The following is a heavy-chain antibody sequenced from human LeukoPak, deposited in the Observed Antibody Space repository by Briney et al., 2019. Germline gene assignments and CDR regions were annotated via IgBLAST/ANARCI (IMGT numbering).Heavy chain of an antibody. CDR1: GFTFSSYT. CDR2: ISSSSSYYI. D-gene: IGHD3-22*01. CDR3: VRVGDYYDSGGYQGFDY. V-gene: IGHV3-21*03. J-gene: IGHJ4*02. Sequence: GGSLRLSCAASGFTFSSYTMNWVRQAPGKGLEWVSSISSSSSYYIYYADSVKGRFTTSRDNAKNSVYLQMNSLRDEDTAVYYCVRVGDYYDSGGYQGFDYWGQGTLVTVSS.